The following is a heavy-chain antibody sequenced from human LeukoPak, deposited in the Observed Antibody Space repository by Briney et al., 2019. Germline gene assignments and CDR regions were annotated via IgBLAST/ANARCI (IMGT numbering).Heavy chain of an antibody. J-gene: IGHJ4*02. CDR2: ISGSGGST. D-gene: IGHD2-15*01. CDR1: GFTFSSYA. V-gene: IGHV3-23*01. Sequence: GGSLRLSCAASGFTFSSYAMSWVRQAPGKGLEWVSAISGSGGSTYYADSVKGRFTISRGNSKNTLYLQMNSLRAEDTAVYYCAKVAALKRYCSAGSCYYFDYWGQGTLVTVSS. CDR3: AKVAALKRYCSAGSCYYFDY.